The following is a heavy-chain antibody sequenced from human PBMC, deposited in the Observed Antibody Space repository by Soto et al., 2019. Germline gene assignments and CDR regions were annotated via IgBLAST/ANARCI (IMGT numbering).Heavy chain of an antibody. CDR2: ISFDGNSL. CDR3: ARTFDTITYYFDY. V-gene: IGHV3-30-3*01. CDR1: GFTFSSYW. Sequence: GGSLRLSCAASGFTFSSYWMHWIRQSPGKGLEWVAVISFDGNSLNYADSVRDRFTISRDNSKNTLYLQMNNLRPEDTAVYYCARTFDTITYYFDYWGQGTVVTVSS. D-gene: IGHD3-9*01. J-gene: IGHJ4*02.